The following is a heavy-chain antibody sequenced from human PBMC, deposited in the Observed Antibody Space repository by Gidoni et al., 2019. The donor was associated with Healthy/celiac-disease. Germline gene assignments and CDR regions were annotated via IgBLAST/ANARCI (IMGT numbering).Heavy chain of an antibody. V-gene: IGHV3-48*03. CDR1: GFTFSSYE. CDR2: ISSSGSTI. Sequence: EVQLVESGGGLVQPGGSLRLSCAASGFTFSSYEMNWVRQAPGKGLEWVSYISSSGSTIYYADSVKGRFTISRDNAKNSLYLQMNSLRAEDTAVYYCAREGGCSSTSSRYCYYYYGMDVWGQGTTVTVSS. D-gene: IGHD2-2*01. CDR3: AREGGCSSTSSRYCYYYYGMDV. J-gene: IGHJ6*02.